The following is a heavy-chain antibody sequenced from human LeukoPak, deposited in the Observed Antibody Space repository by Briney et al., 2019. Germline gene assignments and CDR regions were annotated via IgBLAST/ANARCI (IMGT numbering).Heavy chain of an antibody. D-gene: IGHD3-22*01. V-gene: IGHV1-2*02. CDR1: GYTFTGYY. CDR2: INPNSGDT. Sequence: ASVKVSCKASGYTFTGYYMHWVRQAPGQGLEWMGWINPNSGDTKYAQKFQGRVTMTRDTSISTAYMELSGLTSDDTAVYYCVVSYENGGFYRYSFDYGGQEPLVMVSS. J-gene: IGHJ4*02. CDR3: VVSYENGGFYRYSFDY.